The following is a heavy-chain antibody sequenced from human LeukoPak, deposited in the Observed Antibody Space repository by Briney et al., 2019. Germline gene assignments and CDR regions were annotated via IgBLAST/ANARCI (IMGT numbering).Heavy chain of an antibody. CDR1: GGTFSSYA. V-gene: IGHV1-69*13. CDR3: ARVEGHYDILTGYQGKYYFDY. D-gene: IGHD3-9*01. CDR2: IIPIFGTA. Sequence: GASVKVSCKASGGTFSSYAISWVRQAPGQGLEWMGGIIPIFGTANYAQKFQGRVTITADESTSTACMELSSLRSEDTAVYYCARVEGHYDILTGYQGKYYFDYWGQGTLVTVSS. J-gene: IGHJ4*02.